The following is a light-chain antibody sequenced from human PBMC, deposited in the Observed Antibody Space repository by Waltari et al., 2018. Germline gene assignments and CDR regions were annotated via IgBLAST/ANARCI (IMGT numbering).Light chain of an antibody. J-gene: IGKJ2*01. CDR3: MQGLQIPFT. Sequence: DIMMTQSPISRPVSPGEPAYIPCRSSQSLLHSNGYHYLDWYLQKPGHSPQLLIYFGSNRASGVADRFSGSASGTDFTLKVSRVEAEDVGVYFCMQGLQIPFTFGQGTKLEI. V-gene: IGKV2-28*01. CDR2: FGS. CDR1: QSLLHSNGYHY.